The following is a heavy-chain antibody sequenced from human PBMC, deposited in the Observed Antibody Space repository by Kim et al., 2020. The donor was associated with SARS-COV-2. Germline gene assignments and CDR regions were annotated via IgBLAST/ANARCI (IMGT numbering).Heavy chain of an antibody. V-gene: IGHV1-69*13. Sequence: SVKVSCKASGGTVSSYAISWVRQAPGQGLEWMGGIIPIFGTANYAQKFQGRVTLTADESTSTAYMELSSLRSEDTAVYYCARGSINMIVVVIHSYYGMDVWGQGTTVTVSS. D-gene: IGHD3-22*01. CDR3: ARGSINMIVVVIHSYYGMDV. CDR1: GGTVSSYA. J-gene: IGHJ6*02. CDR2: IIPIFGTA.